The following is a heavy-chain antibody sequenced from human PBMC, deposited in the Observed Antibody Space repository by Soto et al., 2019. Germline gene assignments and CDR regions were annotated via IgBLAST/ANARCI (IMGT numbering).Heavy chain of an antibody. CDR3: AKESTVRAAREIDW. Sequence: QVQLVESGGGVVQPGRSLRLSCAASGFTFSSYGMQWVRQAPGKGLEWVAVISFDGKVKYYVDSVKGRFTISRDNSKNTLYLQMNGLRVEDTAVYFCAKESTVRAAREIDWWGQGTLVTVSS. J-gene: IGHJ4*02. CDR2: ISFDGKVK. D-gene: IGHD4-17*01. CDR1: GFTFSSYG. V-gene: IGHV3-30*18.